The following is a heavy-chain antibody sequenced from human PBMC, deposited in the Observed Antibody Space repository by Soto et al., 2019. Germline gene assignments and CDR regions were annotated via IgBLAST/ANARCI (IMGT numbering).Heavy chain of an antibody. CDR2: VSAGGDMT. CDR1: GFTFSSYA. CDR3: ARGDRGGSGSPASYYYSGLDV. Sequence: DVQLLESGGHLVQPGGSLRLSCAASGFTFSSYAMSWVRQAPGKGLEWFSSVSAGGDMTYYSDSVKGRFTISRDNSNNALFLQMNGLRIEDTALYYCARGDRGGSGSPASYYYSGLDVWGQGTTVTVS. J-gene: IGHJ6*02. V-gene: IGHV3-23*01. D-gene: IGHD3-10*01.